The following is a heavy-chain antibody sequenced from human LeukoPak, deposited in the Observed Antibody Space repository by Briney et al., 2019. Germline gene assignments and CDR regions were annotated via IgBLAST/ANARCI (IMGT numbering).Heavy chain of an antibody. CDR1: GGSISSSIYY. CDR3: ARIGIAAAGTGLDY. CDR2: VYYTGSA. V-gene: IGHV4-39*01. J-gene: IGHJ4*02. D-gene: IGHD6-13*01. Sequence: PSETLSLTCTVSGGSISSSIYYWGWIRQPPGKGLELIGHVYYTGSAYFNPSLKSRVTMSVDTSKNQFSLKLSSVTAADTAVYYCARIGIAAAGTGLDYWGQGTLVTVSS.